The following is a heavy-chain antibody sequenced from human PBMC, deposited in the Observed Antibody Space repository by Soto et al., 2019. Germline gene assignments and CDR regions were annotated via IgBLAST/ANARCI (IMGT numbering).Heavy chain of an antibody. Sequence: SETLSLPYTVADGSSSNYYWSWIRQPPGKGLEWIGEINHSGSTNYNPSLKSRVTISVDTSKNQFSLKLSSVTAADTAVYYCARAKGAYYRSGSYANDYWGQGTLVTVSS. CDR3: ARAKGAYYRSGSYANDY. CDR1: DGSSSNYY. V-gene: IGHV4-34*01. J-gene: IGHJ4*02. D-gene: IGHD3-10*01. CDR2: INHSGST.